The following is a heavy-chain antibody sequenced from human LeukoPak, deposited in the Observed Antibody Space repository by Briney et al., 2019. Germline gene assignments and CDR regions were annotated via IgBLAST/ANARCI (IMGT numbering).Heavy chain of an antibody. V-gene: IGHV1-2*02. CDR1: GYTFTGYY. Sequence: ASVKVSCKASGYTFTGYYMHWVRQAPGQGLEWMGWINPNSGGTNYAQKFQGRVTMTEDTSTDTAYMELSSLRSEDTAVYYCATDLNYCSGGSCQNNWFDPWGQGTLVTVSS. D-gene: IGHD2-15*01. CDR2: INPNSGGT. J-gene: IGHJ5*02. CDR3: ATDLNYCSGGSCQNNWFDP.